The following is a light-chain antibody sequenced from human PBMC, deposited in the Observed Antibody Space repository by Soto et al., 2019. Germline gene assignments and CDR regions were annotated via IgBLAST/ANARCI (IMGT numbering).Light chain of an antibody. J-gene: IGLJ1*01. V-gene: IGLV2-14*01. CDR3: SSYTSSITPYV. CDR2: GVS. Sequence: QSALTQPASVSGSPGQSITISCTGTITGIGAYNYVSWYQQHPGKAPKLLIYGVSSRPSGVSNRFSGSKSGNAAYLTISGLQADDEAEYYCSSYTSSITPYVFGTGTKVTVL. CDR1: ITGIGAYNY.